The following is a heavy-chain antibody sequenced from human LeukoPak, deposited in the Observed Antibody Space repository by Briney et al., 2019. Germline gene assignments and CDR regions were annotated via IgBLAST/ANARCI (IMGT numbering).Heavy chain of an antibody. V-gene: IGHV4-59*01. CDR2: HDSRST. Sequence: HDSRSTNYNPSLKSRVSISLDTSRNQFSLKVNFVTAADTAVYYCARERDDYGDYVDWYFDLWGRGTLVTVSS. D-gene: IGHD4-17*01. CDR3: ARERDDYGDYVDWYFDL. J-gene: IGHJ2*01.